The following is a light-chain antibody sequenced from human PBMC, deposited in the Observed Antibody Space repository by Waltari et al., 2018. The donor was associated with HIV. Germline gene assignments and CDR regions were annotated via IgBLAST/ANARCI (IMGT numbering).Light chain of an antibody. J-gene: IGKJ3*01. CDR1: QGIGTS. Sequence: DIQLTQPRSLLSASVGDRATITCRASQGIGTSLAWYQQKPGKAPQLLISAASTLTPGVPTRFSGSGSGTEFTLTISGLQPEDFATYYCQQVKSNPFTFGPGTKVDFK. CDR2: AAS. CDR3: QQVKSNPFT. V-gene: IGKV1-9*01.